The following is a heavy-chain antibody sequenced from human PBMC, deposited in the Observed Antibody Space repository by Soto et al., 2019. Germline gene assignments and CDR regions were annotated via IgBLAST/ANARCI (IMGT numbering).Heavy chain of an antibody. CDR2: IYLGGSA. V-gene: IGHV4-59*02. D-gene: IGHD3-22*01. Sequence: QVQLQESGPGLVKPSETLSLTCTVSGDSVTSDYWSWIRQPPGKRLEYIGFIYLGGSANYNPSLESRLTISPDKSKTQLSLRLTSVTAADTAVYYCTRGKWFPRGYGMDVWGRGTPVTVS. CDR1: GDSVTSDY. J-gene: IGHJ6*02. CDR3: TRGKWFPRGYGMDV.